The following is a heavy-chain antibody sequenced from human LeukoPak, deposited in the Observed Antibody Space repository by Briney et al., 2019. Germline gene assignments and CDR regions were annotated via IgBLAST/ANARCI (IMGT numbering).Heavy chain of an antibody. V-gene: IGHV3-30*18. CDR3: AKEGDSSGYNWFDP. J-gene: IGHJ5*02. Sequence: GGSLRLSCAASGFTFSSYGMHWVRQAPGKGLEWVAVISYDGSNKYYADSVKGPFTISRDNSKNTLYLQMNSLRAEDTAVYYCAKEGDSSGYNWFDPWGQGTLVTVSS. D-gene: IGHD3-22*01. CDR1: GFTFSSYG. CDR2: ISYDGSNK.